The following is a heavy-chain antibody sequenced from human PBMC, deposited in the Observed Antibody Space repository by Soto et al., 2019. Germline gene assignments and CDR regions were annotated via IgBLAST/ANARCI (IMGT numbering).Heavy chain of an antibody. CDR2: IYYSGST. CDR1: GGSISSYY. J-gene: IGHJ4*02. Sequence: SETLSLTCTVSGGSISSYYWSWIRQPPGKGLEWIGYIYYSGSTNYNPSLKSRVTISVDTSKNQFSLKLSSVTAADTAVYYCAGELRGAFDYWGQGTLVTVSS. V-gene: IGHV4-59*01. CDR3: AGELRGAFDY. D-gene: IGHD4-17*01.